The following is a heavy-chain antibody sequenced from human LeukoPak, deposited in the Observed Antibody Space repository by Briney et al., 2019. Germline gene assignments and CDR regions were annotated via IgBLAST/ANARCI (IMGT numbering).Heavy chain of an antibody. Sequence: GGSLRLSCAASGFTFSNYWMHWVRQTPGKGLVWVSRIISDGSSTSYADSVKGRLTISRDNAKNTLYLQMNSLRAEDTAVYYCARDGSLPDYWGQGTLVTVSS. CDR2: IISDGSST. V-gene: IGHV3-74*01. J-gene: IGHJ4*02. CDR3: ARDGSLPDY. CDR1: GFTFSNYW.